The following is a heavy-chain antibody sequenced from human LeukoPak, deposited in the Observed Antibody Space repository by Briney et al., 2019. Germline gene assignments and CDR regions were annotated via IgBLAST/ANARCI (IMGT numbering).Heavy chain of an antibody. Sequence: ISTVSGGSISSSYWSWIRQPPGKGLEWIGFIYYSGSTNYNPSLKSRVTMSVDASKNQFSLRLSSVTAADTAVYYCARRRVDSSGYDAFDIWGRGTMVTVSS. D-gene: IGHD3-22*01. CDR2: IYYSGST. J-gene: IGHJ3*02. CDR3: ARRRVDSSGYDAFDI. CDR1: ISTVSGGSISSSY. V-gene: IGHV4-59*08.